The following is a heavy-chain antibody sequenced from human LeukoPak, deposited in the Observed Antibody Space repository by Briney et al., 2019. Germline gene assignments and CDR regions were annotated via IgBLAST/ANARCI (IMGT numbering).Heavy chain of an antibody. CDR3: ARQGGDDYGDYGY. Sequence: PSETLSLTCTVSGGSISSYYWSWIRQPPGKGLEWSGYFYYSGSTNYNPSLKSRVTISVDTSKNQFSLKLSSVTAADTAVYYCARQGGDDYGDYGYWGQGTLVTVSS. CDR1: GGSISSYY. D-gene: IGHD4-17*01. J-gene: IGHJ4*02. CDR2: FYYSGST. V-gene: IGHV4-59*01.